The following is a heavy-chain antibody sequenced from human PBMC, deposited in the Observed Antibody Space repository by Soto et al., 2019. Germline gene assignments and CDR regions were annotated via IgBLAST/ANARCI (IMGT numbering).Heavy chain of an antibody. V-gene: IGHV4-34*01. D-gene: IGHD2-15*01. CDR3: ARGPTLYCSGGSCYSRRFDP. J-gene: IGHJ5*02. CDR2: INHSGST. Sequence: SETLSLTCAVYGGSFSGYYWSWIRQPPGKGLEWIGEINHSGSTNYNPSLKSRVTISVDTSKNQFSLKLSSVTAADTAVYYCARGPTLYCSGGSCYSRRFDPWGQGTLVTVSS. CDR1: GGSFSGYY.